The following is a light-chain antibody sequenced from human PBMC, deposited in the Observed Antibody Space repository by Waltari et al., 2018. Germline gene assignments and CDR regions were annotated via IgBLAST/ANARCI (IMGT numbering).Light chain of an antibody. CDR3: SSYRSISTHYV. Sequence: QSGLTQPASVSGSPGQSITVSCTGPSSDVGDYNYVSWYQQHPGNAPKLILYEVSYRPSGVSNRFSGSKSGNTASLTISGLQAEDEADYYCSSYRSISTHYVFGTGTKVTVL. V-gene: IGLV2-14*01. J-gene: IGLJ1*01. CDR1: SSDVGDYNY. CDR2: EVS.